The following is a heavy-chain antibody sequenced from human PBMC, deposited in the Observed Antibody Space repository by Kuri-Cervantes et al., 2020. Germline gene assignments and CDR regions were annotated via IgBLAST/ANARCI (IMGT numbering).Heavy chain of an antibody. CDR1: GGSISSSSYY. Sequence: GSLRLSCTVSGGSISSSSYYWGWIRQPPGKGLEWIGSIYYSGSTYYNPSLKSRVTISVDTSKNQFSLKLSSVTAADTAVHYCVRIEYGDYPRRRYYGMDVWGQGTTVTVSS. J-gene: IGHJ6*02. V-gene: IGHV4-39*01. CDR2: IYYSGST. D-gene: IGHD4-17*01. CDR3: VRIEYGDYPRRRYYGMDV.